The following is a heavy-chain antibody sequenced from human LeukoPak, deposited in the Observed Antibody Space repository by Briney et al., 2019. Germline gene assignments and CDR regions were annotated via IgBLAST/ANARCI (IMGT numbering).Heavy chain of an antibody. D-gene: IGHD4-17*01. J-gene: IGHJ4*02. CDR3: AKVNAYGHYFDY. CDR1: GFTFSSYA. CDR2: ISGSGGST. V-gene: IGHV3-23*01. Sequence: GGSLRLSCAASGFTFSSYAMSLVRQAPGKGVEWVSAISGSGGSTYYADAVKGRFTISRDNSKNTLYLQMNSLRAEDTAVYYCAKVNAYGHYFDYWGQGTLVTVSS.